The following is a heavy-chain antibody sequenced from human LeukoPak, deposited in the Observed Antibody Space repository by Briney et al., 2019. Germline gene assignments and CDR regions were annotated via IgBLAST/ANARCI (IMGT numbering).Heavy chain of an antibody. J-gene: IGHJ3*02. D-gene: IGHD3-16*01. Sequence: EASVKVSCKASGGTFNNNGFSWVRQAPGQGLEWMGGIIPIFGTANYAQKFQGRVTITTDESTSTAYMELSSLRSEDTAVYYCARVTHFGAFDIWGQGTMVTVSS. CDR3: ARVTHFGAFDI. V-gene: IGHV1-69*05. CDR2: IIPIFGTA. CDR1: GGTFNNNG.